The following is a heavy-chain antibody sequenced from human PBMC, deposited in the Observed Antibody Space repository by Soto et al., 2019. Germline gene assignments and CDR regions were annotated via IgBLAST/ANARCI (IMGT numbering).Heavy chain of an antibody. CDR3: ARDKRIVDTAMAPPDY. CDR2: ISSSSSYI. J-gene: IGHJ4*02. Sequence: GGSLRLSCAASGFTFRSYSMNWVRQAPGKGLEWVSSISSSSSYIYYADSVKGRFTISRDNAKNSLYLQMNILRAEDTAVYYCARDKRIVDTAMAPPDYWGQGTLVTVSS. D-gene: IGHD5-18*01. V-gene: IGHV3-21*01. CDR1: GFTFRSYS.